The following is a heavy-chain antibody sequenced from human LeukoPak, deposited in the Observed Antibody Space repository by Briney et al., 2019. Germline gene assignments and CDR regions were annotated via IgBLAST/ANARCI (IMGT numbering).Heavy chain of an antibody. CDR1: GVSMSSNNW. Sequence: PSGTLSLTCAVSGVSMSSNNWWSGVRPPPGKGLEWIGEIHESGSTNYNPSLKSRVTISVDKSKDQFSLKLSSVTAADTAVYYCARHEGFSQKDWGQGTQVTVS. CDR3: ARHEGFSQKD. CDR2: IHESGST. V-gene: IGHV4-4*02. J-gene: IGHJ4*02.